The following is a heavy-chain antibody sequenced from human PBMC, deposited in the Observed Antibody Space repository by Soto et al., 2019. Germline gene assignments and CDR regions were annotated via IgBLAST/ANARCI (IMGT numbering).Heavy chain of an antibody. CDR2: ISYDGSNK. D-gene: IGHD4-4*01. V-gene: IGHV3-30-3*01. CDR3: ARARLQPNWFDP. J-gene: IGHJ5*02. CDR1: GFTFSSYA. Sequence: GGSLRLSCAAPGFTFSSYAMHWVRQAPGKGLEWVAVISYDGSNKYYADSVKGRFTISRDNSKNTLYLQMNSLRAEDTAVYYCARARLQPNWFDPWGQGTLVTVSS.